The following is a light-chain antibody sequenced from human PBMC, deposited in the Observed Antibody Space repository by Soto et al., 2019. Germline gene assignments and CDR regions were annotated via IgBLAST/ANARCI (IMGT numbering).Light chain of an antibody. Sequence: QSALTQPRSVSGSPGQSVTISCTGTSSDVGAYSFVSWYQQHPGKAPKLILYDVTERPSGVPDRFSGSKSGDTASLTISGLQTEDEADYYCSSCAGGHNYLHFGTGTKLTVL. J-gene: IGLJ1*01. V-gene: IGLV2-11*01. CDR1: SSDVGAYSF. CDR2: DVT. CDR3: SSCAGGHNYLH.